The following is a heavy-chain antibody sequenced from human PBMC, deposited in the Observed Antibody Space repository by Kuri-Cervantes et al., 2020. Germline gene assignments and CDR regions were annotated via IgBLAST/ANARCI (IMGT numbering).Heavy chain of an antibody. D-gene: IGHD3-3*01. CDR3: ARVTSTGDYYNFWSGYSYYYYYYMDV. CDR1: GFTFSSYA. V-gene: IGHV3-7*04. CDR2: IKQDGSEK. J-gene: IGHJ6*03. Sequence: GGSLRLSCAASGFTFSSYAMSWVRQTPGKGLEWVANIKQDGSEKYYVDSVKGRFTISRDNAKNSLYLQMNSLRAEDTAVYYCARVTSTGDYYNFWSGYSYYYYYYMDVWGKGTTVTVSS.